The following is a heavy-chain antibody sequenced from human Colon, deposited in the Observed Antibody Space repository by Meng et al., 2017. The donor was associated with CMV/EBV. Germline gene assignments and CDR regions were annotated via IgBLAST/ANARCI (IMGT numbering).Heavy chain of an antibody. V-gene: IGHV4-39*01. CDR3: ARGIAARPDDWFDP. Sequence: SETLSLTCTVSGGSISSSSYYWGWIRQPPGKGLEWIGSIYYSGSTYYNPSLKSRATISVDTSKNQFSLKLSSVTAADTAVYYCARGIAARPDDWFDPWGQGTLVTVSS. CDR2: IYYSGST. CDR1: GGSISSSSYY. J-gene: IGHJ5*02. D-gene: IGHD6-6*01.